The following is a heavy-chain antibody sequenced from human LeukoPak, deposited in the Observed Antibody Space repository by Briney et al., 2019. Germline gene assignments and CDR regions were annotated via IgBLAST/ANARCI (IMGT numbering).Heavy chain of an antibody. D-gene: IGHD3-16*01. V-gene: IGHV4-61*02. CDR2: IYTSGST. Sequence: SETLSLTRTVSGGSISSSSYYWSWIRQPAGKGLEWIGRIYTSGSTNYNPSLKSRVSMSVDTSKNQCTLKLSSVTAADTAVYYCARVGDYALKDWGQGTLVTVSS. J-gene: IGHJ4*02. CDR3: ARVGDYALKD. CDR1: GGSISSSSYY.